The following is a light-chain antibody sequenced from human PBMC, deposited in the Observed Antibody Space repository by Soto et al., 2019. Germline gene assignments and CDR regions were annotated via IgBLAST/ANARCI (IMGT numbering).Light chain of an antibody. Sequence: ENILTQSPGTLSLSPGERATLSCRASQSVGSTYLGWYQQKPGQAPRLLIYDASSRATGIPDRFSGSVSGTDFTLTISRLEPEDFAVYYCQQYVSSPHSFGQGTKLEI. CDR1: QSVGSTY. V-gene: IGKV3-20*01. J-gene: IGKJ2*01. CDR3: QQYVSSPHS. CDR2: DAS.